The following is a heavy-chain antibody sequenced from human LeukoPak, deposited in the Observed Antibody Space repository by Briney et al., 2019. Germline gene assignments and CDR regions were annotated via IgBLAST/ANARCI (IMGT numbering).Heavy chain of an antibody. CDR1: GFTFSSYG. CDR2: ISYDGSNK. Sequence: GGSPRLSCAASGFTFSSYGMHWVRQAPGKGLEWVAVISYDGSNKYYADSVKGRFTISRDNSKNTLYLQMNSLRAEDTAVYYCAKDLVGIGDTPDDYWGQGTLVTVSS. D-gene: IGHD1-26*01. J-gene: IGHJ4*02. V-gene: IGHV3-30*18. CDR3: AKDLVGIGDTPDDY.